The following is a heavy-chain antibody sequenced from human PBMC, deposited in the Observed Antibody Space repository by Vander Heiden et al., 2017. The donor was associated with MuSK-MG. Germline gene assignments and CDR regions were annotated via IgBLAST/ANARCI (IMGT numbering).Heavy chain of an antibody. J-gene: IGHJ6*03. CDR2: ISSSSSYI. D-gene: IGHD1-26*01. V-gene: IGHV3-21*01. CDR3: ARVAGASGYYYYYYMDV. Sequence: EVQLVESGGGLVKPGGSLRLSCAVSGLTFRSYGMNWVRQAPGKGLGWVSSISSSSSYIYYADSVKGRFTISRDNAKNSLYLQMNSLRAEDTAVYYCARVAGASGYYYYYYMDVWGKGTTGTVSS. CDR1: GLTFRSYG.